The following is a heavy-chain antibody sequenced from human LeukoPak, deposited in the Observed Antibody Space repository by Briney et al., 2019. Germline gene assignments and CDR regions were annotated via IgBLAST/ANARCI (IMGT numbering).Heavy chain of an antibody. Sequence: GASVKVSCKAFNYTFTSYGISWVRQAPGQGLEWMGWISAYNGNTNYAQKLQGRVTMTTDTSTSTAYMELRSLRSDDTAVYYCARDHSGWYYFDYWGQGTLVTVSS. V-gene: IGHV1-18*01. CDR2: ISAYNGNT. D-gene: IGHD6-19*01. CDR1: NYTFTSYG. CDR3: ARDHSGWYYFDY. J-gene: IGHJ4*02.